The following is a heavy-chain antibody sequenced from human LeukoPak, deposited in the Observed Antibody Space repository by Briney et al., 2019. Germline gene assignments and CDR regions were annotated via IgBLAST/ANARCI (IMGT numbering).Heavy chain of an antibody. CDR2: IYPGDSDT. J-gene: IGHJ4*02. D-gene: IGHD3-10*01. Sequence: GESLKISCKGSGYGFTNYWIGWVRQMPGKGLEWMGIIYPGDSDTRYSPPFQGQVTISADKSISTAYLQWSSLKASDTAMYYCARRYYYGSGSYSSHFDYWGQGTLVTVSS. V-gene: IGHV5-51*01. CDR3: ARRYYYGSGSYSSHFDY. CDR1: GYGFTNYW.